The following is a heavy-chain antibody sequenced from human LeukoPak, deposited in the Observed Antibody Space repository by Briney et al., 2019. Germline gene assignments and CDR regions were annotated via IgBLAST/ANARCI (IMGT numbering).Heavy chain of an antibody. CDR3: ARGLYTFMVRGVNDY. Sequence: PSETLSLTCTVSGGSISSGGYYWSWIRQPPGKGLEWIGEINHSGSTNYNPSLKSRVTISVDTSKNQFSLKLSSVTAADTAVYYCARGLYTFMVRGVNDYWGQGTLVTVSS. D-gene: IGHD3-10*01. CDR1: GGSISSGGYY. J-gene: IGHJ4*02. CDR2: INHSGST. V-gene: IGHV4-39*07.